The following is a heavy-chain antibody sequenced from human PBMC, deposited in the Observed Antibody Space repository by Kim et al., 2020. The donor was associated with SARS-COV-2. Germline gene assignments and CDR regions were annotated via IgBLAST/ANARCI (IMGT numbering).Heavy chain of an antibody. Sequence: GGSLRLSCAASGFTFSDYYMSWIRQAPGKGLEWVSYISSSSSYTNYADSVKGRFTISRDNAKNSLYLQMNSLRAEDTAVYYCAREGPTYFSVHRVSSAWNDVSYYYYGMDVWGQGTTVTVSS. CDR1: GFTFSDYY. V-gene: IGHV3-11*06. J-gene: IGHJ6*02. CDR2: ISSSSSYT. CDR3: AREGPTYFSVHRVSSAWNDVSYYYYGMDV. D-gene: IGHD1-1*01.